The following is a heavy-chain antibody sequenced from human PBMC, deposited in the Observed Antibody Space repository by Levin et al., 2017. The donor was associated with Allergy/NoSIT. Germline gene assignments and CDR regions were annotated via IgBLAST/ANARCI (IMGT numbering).Heavy chain of an antibody. Sequence: GGSLRLSCAASGFTFDTYAMSWVRQAPGKGLEWVSGISNSGGSTYYADSVKGRFTISRDNSKNTLYLQMNSLRAEDTAIYYCAKDRDGSSAGRYFDLWGRGTLATVSS. D-gene: IGHD1-26*01. CDR3: AKDRDGSSAGRYFDL. CDR2: ISNSGGST. V-gene: IGHV3-23*01. J-gene: IGHJ2*01. CDR1: GFTFDTYA.